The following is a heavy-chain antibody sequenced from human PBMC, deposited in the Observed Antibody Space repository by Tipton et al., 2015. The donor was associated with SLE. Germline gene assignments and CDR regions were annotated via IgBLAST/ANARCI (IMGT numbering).Heavy chain of an antibody. CDR3: ARHGYEEYFDY. CDR1: GGSISSGGYY. V-gene: IGHV4-31*02. J-gene: IGHJ4*02. CDR2: IGYIYNSGTT. D-gene: IGHD5-18*01. Sequence: LRLSCTVSGGSISSGGYYWNWIRQHPGKGLEWIGYIGYIYNSGTTDYNPFLRSRVTISLDTSKNHFSLRLTSVTAADTAVYYCARHGYEEYFDYWGQGTLVTVSS.